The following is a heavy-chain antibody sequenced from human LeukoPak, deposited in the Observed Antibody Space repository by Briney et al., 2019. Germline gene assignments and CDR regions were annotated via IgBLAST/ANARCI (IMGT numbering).Heavy chain of an antibody. D-gene: IGHD5-12*01. J-gene: IGHJ4*02. Sequence: SETLSLTCAVYGGSFSGYYRSWTRQPPREGLEWIGEIIHSGSTNYNPSLQSRVPISVDTSKNQSALKLSSVTAADTAVYYCARDNVDFDYWGQGTLVTVSS. CDR2: IIHSGST. CDR3: ARDNVDFDY. CDR1: GGSFSGYY. V-gene: IGHV4-34*12.